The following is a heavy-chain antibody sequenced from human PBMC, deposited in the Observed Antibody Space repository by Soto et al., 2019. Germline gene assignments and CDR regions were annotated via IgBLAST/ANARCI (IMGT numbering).Heavy chain of an antibody. Sequence: PGGSLRLSCAASGFTFSSYWMSWVRQAPGKGLEWVANIKQDGSEKYYVDSVKGRFTISRDNAKNSLYLQMNGLRAEDTAVYYCARPYVGATTPFDYWGQGTLVTVSS. D-gene: IGHD1-26*01. V-gene: IGHV3-7*01. CDR1: GFTFSSYW. CDR2: IKQDGSEK. CDR3: ARPYVGATTPFDY. J-gene: IGHJ4*02.